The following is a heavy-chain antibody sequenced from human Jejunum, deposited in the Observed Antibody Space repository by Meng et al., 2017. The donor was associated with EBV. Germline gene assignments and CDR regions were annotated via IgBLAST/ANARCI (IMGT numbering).Heavy chain of an antibody. V-gene: IGHV4-4*02. D-gene: IGHD3-22*01. CDR3: AGNGYYALEY. CDR2: IYHGGGT. Sequence: QVQPQESGPRLETPSGTLSLTCVVSGGSISDNDWWSWVRQPPGKGLEWLGEIYHGGGTNYNPSLESRVTISVDKSKNQFSLKLNSVTVADTAVYYCAGNGYYALEYWGPGILVTVSS. J-gene: IGHJ4*02. CDR1: GGSISDNDW.